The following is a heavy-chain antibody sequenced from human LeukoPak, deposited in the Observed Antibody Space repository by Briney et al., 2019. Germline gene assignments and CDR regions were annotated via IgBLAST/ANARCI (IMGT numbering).Heavy chain of an antibody. CDR2: ISGSGGST. V-gene: IGHV3-23*01. CDR1: GFTFSSYG. Sequence: GGSLRLSCAASGFTFSSYGMSWVRQAPGKGLEWVSAISGSGGSTYYADSVKGRFTISRDNSKNTLFLQMNNLRPEDTAVYYCARDPRGPTGYDSPGRDTFDYWGQGTLVTVSS. D-gene: IGHD3-22*01. J-gene: IGHJ4*02. CDR3: ARDPRGPTGYDSPGRDTFDY.